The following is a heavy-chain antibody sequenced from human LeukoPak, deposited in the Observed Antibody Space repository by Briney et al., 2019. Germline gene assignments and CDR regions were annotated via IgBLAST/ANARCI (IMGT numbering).Heavy chain of an antibody. CDR2: IYPGDSDT. J-gene: IGHJ4*02. CDR3: ARTTMAAHGYLDY. Sequence: GESLKISCKGSGYTFNTYWIGWVRQMPGKGLEWMGIIYPGDSDTRCSPSFQGQVTISADKSINTVYLQWSSLKASDTAMYYCARTTMAAHGYLDYWGQGTLVTVSP. V-gene: IGHV5-51*01. D-gene: IGHD4/OR15-4a*01. CDR1: GYTFNTYW.